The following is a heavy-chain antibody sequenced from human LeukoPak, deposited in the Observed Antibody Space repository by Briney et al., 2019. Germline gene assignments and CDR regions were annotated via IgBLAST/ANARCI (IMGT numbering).Heavy chain of an antibody. CDR2: VRYDGSNK. V-gene: IGHV3-30*02. J-gene: IGHJ4*02. CDR3: AKGLAYYYGSGSSPDYFDY. CDR1: GFTFSSYG. Sequence: GGSLRLSCAASGFTFSSYGMHWVRQAPGKGLEWVAFVRYDGSNKYYADSVKGRFTISRDNSKNTLYLQMNSLRAEDTAVYYCAKGLAYYYGSGSSPDYFDYWGQGTLVTVS. D-gene: IGHD3-10*01.